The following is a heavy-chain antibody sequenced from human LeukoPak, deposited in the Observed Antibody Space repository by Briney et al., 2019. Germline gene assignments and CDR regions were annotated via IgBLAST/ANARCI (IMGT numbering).Heavy chain of an antibody. CDR1: GFILSNNY. J-gene: IGHJ4*02. D-gene: IGHD5-18*01. Sequence: PGGSLRLSCAASGFILSNNYMFWVRHAPGKGLEWVSAIYSDDRTYYADSVRGRFTISREISKSTLYLQMNSLRAEDTAVYFCSRVGYTYKTRALWGQGTLVTVSS. V-gene: IGHV3-66*01. CDR2: IYSDDRT. CDR3: SRVGYTYKTRAL.